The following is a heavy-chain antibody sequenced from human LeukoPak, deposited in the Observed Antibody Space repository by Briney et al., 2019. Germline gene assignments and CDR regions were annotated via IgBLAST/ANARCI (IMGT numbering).Heavy chain of an antibody. CDR3: AKGKYTGSWYCDS. J-gene: IGHJ5*01. CDR2: ISGSGDTT. Sequence: GGSLRLSCAASGFTFSSYAMTWVRQAPGKGLEWVSVISGSGDTTYYADSVKGRFTMSRDNSKNTLFLQMNSLRPEDTAIYYCAKGKYTGSWYCDSWGQGTLVSVSS. D-gene: IGHD6-13*01. V-gene: IGHV3-23*01. CDR1: GFTFSSYA.